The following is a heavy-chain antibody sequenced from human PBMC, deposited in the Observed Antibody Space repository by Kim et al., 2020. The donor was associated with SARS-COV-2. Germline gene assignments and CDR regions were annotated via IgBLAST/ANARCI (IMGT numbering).Heavy chain of an antibody. J-gene: IGHJ4*02. Sequence: GGSLRLSCAASGFTFSSYAMSWVRQAPGKGLEWVSAISGSGGSTYYADSVKGRFTISRDNSKNTLYLQMNSLRAEDTAVYYCAKVPRSGAVAGTIGDYWGQGTRVTVSS. D-gene: IGHD6-19*01. CDR2: ISGSGGST. CDR1: GFTFSSYA. CDR3: AKVPRSGAVAGTIGDY. V-gene: IGHV3-23*01.